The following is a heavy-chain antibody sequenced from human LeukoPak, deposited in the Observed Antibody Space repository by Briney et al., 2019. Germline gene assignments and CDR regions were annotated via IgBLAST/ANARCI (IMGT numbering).Heavy chain of an antibody. CDR1: GGTFSSYA. Sequence: AASVTVSCTASGGTFSSYAISWVRQAPGQGLEWLGRITPILGIANYAQKFQGRVTITADKSTSTAYMELSSLRSEDTAVYYCARDDSSGYYRTEYFQHWGQGTLVTVSS. J-gene: IGHJ1*01. CDR3: ARDDSSGYYRTEYFQH. V-gene: IGHV1-69*04. CDR2: ITPILGIA. D-gene: IGHD3-22*01.